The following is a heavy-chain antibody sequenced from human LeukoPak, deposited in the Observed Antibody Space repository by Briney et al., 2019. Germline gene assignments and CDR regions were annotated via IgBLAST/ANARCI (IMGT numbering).Heavy chain of an antibody. V-gene: IGHV1-8*03. Sequence: ASVKVSCKASGYTFTSYDINWVRQATGQGLEWMGWMNPNSGNTGYAQKFQGRVTITRNTSISTAYMELSSLRSEDTAVYYCARDLRGYSGYDPQYYFDYWGQGTLVTVSS. J-gene: IGHJ4*02. CDR3: ARDLRGYSGYDPQYYFDY. D-gene: IGHD5-12*01. CDR2: MNPNSGNT. CDR1: GYTFTSYD.